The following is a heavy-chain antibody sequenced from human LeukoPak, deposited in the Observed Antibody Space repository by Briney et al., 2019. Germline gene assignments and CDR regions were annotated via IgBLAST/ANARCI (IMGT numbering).Heavy chain of an antibody. D-gene: IGHD1-26*01. Sequence: GGSLRLSCAASGFTFSAYSMNWVRQASGRGLEWVSYISSGSSAIYYADSVKGRFTISRDNAKNSLFLHMNSLRDEDTAVYYCARAGYSGTYYGDYWGQGTLVTVSS. V-gene: IGHV3-48*02. CDR1: GFTFSAYS. CDR3: ARAGYSGTYYGDY. CDR2: ISSGSSAI. J-gene: IGHJ4*02.